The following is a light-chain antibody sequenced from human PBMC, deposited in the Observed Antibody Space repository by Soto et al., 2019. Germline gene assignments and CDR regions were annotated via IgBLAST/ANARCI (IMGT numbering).Light chain of an antibody. Sequence: DIQMTQSPSNLSASVGARVTITCRASQSIGTWLAWYQQKPGKAPKLLIYRASTLESGVPSRFSGSGSGTDFTLTISSLQPDDFATYYCQQYDSYWKTFGQGTKVEIK. V-gene: IGKV1-5*03. J-gene: IGKJ1*01. CDR3: QQYDSYWKT. CDR1: QSIGTW. CDR2: RAS.